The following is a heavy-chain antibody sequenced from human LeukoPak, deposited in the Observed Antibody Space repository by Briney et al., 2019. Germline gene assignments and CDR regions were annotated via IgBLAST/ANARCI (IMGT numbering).Heavy chain of an antibody. CDR2: IHYSGGT. V-gene: IGHV4-39*01. CDR3: ARSCGSTSCSDGDWFDP. D-gene: IGHD2-2*01. J-gene: IGHJ5*02. CDR1: GGSISTSDHY. Sequence: PSETLSLTCTVSGGSISTSDHYWGWIRQPPGKGLEWIASIHYSGGTYFNPSLKSRVTISVDTSRNEFSLKVTSVTAADTAVYYCARSCGSTSCSDGDWFDPWGQGTLVTVSS.